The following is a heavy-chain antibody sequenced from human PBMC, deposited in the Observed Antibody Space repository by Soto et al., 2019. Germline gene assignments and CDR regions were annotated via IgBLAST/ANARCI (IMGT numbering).Heavy chain of an antibody. D-gene: IGHD3-10*01. CDR2: ISYDGSNK. CDR3: ARDRTRVEAGEYDY. CDR1: GFTFSSYA. V-gene: IGHV3-30-3*01. J-gene: IGHJ4*02. Sequence: QVQLVESGGGVVQPGRSLRLSCAASGFTFSSYATHWVRQAPGKGLEWVAVISYDGSNKYYADSVKGRFTISRDNSKNTLYLQMNSLRAEDTAVYYCARDRTRVEAGEYDYWGQGTLVTVYS.